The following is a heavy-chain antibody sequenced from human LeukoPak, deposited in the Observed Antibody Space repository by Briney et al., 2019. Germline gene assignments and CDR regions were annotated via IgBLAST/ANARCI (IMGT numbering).Heavy chain of an antibody. J-gene: IGHJ6*02. Sequence: SVQVSCRASGGTFSSYAISWVRQAPGRGLESMGRIIPILDIATYAPKFRGRVTITADKSTSTAYMELSSLSSDDTAVYYCARDQGVTDPPPYGLDVWGQGTTVTVSS. CDR2: IIPILDIA. V-gene: IGHV1-69*04. CDR3: ARDQGVTDPPPYGLDV. D-gene: IGHD4-23*01. CDR1: GGTFSSYA.